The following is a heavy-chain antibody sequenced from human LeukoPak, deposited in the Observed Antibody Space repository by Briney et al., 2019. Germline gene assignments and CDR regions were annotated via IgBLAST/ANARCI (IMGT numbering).Heavy chain of an antibody. CDR1: GGTFSSYA. Sequence: ASVKVSCKASGGTFSSYAISWVRQAPGQGLEWMGGIIPIFGTANYAQKFQGRVTITADESTSTAYMELSSLRSEDTAVYYCARGWRNRTYYDFWSGLNWFDPWGQGTLVTVSS. D-gene: IGHD3-3*01. V-gene: IGHV1-69*13. J-gene: IGHJ5*02. CDR3: ARGWRNRTYYDFWSGLNWFDP. CDR2: IIPIFGTA.